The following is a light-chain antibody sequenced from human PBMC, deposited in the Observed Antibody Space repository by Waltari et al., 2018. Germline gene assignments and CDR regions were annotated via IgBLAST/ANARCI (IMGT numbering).Light chain of an antibody. CDR1: QSLLHSNGYNS. J-gene: IGKJ4*01. CDR3: RQGLQTPLT. V-gene: IGKV2-28*01. CDR2: LGS. Sequence: DIVMTQSPLSLPVTPGEPASISCRSSQSLLHSNGYNSLDWYLQKPGQSPQLLIYLGSNRASGVPDRFSGNGSGTDFTLKISRVEAEDVGTYYCRQGLQTPLTFGGGTKVEIK.